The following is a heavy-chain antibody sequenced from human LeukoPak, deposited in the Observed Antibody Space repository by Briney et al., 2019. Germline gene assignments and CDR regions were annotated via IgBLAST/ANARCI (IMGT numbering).Heavy chain of an antibody. CDR2: INPNSGGT. Sequence: ASVKVSCKASGYTFTGYYMHWVRQAPGQGLEWMGWINPNSGGTNYAQKFQGRVTMTRDTYISTAYMELSRLRSDDTAVYYCARVPGLLWFGELSKYYFDYWGQGTLVTVSS. D-gene: IGHD3-10*01. J-gene: IGHJ4*02. CDR3: ARVPGLLWFGELSKYYFDY. V-gene: IGHV1-2*02. CDR1: GYTFTGYY.